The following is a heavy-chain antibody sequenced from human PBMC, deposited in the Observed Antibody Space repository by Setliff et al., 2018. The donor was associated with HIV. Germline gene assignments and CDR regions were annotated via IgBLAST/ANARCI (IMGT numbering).Heavy chain of an antibody. J-gene: IGHJ4*02. Sequence: ASVKVSCKASGYTFNAYYIHWVRQAPGQGLEWMGRINPNTGDTNFAQMFQDRVTMIRDTSTSTVYMELSSLKSDDTAVYYCARGGYHGFGSYGDYWGQGTLVTVSS. V-gene: IGHV1-2*06. CDR2: INPNTGDT. D-gene: IGHD3-10*01. CDR1: GYTFNAYY. CDR3: ARGGYHGFGSYGDY.